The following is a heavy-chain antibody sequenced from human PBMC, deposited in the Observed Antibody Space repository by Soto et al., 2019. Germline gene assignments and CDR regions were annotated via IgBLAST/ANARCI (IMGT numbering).Heavy chain of an antibody. CDR2: IKSKTDGGTT. Sequence: EVQLVESGGGLVKPGGSLRLSCAASGFTFSNAWMSWVRQAPGKGLEWVGRIKSKTDGGTTDYAAPVKGRFTISRDNSKNTLYLQMNSLRAEDTAVYYCARDQQWLVRFYFDFWGQGTLVTVSS. CDR3: ARDQQWLVRFYFDF. CDR1: GFTFSNAW. D-gene: IGHD6-19*01. V-gene: IGHV3-15*01. J-gene: IGHJ4*02.